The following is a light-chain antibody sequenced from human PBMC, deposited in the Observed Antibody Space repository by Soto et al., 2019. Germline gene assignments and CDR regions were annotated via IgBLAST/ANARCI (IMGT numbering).Light chain of an antibody. V-gene: IGKV1-5*01. J-gene: IGKJ5*01. CDR2: DAS. CDR3: QQYNIFSVN. CDR1: QTISTW. Sequence: DIQMTQSPSTLSAFVGDRVTITCRASQTISTWLAWYQQKPGKAPKLLIFDASTLQSGVPSRFSGSGSGTKFTLTINILQPADIATYYCQQYNIFSVNFGQGTRLEI.